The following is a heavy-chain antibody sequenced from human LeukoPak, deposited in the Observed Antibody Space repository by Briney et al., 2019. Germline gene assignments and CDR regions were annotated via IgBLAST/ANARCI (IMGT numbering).Heavy chain of an antibody. J-gene: IGHJ4*02. V-gene: IGHV3-74*01. CDR1: GFTFSTYW. CDR3: AKDLGSYYSSKWYRGFDS. D-gene: IGHD6-13*01. CDR2: INSDGTRT. Sequence: GGSLRLSCAASGFTFSTYWMHWVRQAPGKGLVWVSRINSDGTRTTYADSVKGRFTISRDSRKNSLYLQMNSLRTEDTALYYCAKDLGSYYSSKWYRGFDSWGQGTLVTVSS.